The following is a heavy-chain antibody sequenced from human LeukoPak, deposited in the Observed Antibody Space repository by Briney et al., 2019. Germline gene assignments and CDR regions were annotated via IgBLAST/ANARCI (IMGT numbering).Heavy chain of an antibody. CDR1: GFTVSSNY. Sequence: GGSLRLSCAASGFTVSSNYMSWVPQAPGKGLEGVSVIYSGGSTYYADSVNGRFTISRDNSKNTLYLQMNSLRAEDTAVYYCARGPPLFGEHYYYYGMDVWGQGTTVTVSS. J-gene: IGHJ6*02. CDR2: IYSGGST. CDR3: ARGPPLFGEHYYYYGMDV. V-gene: IGHV3-66*02. D-gene: IGHD3-10*01.